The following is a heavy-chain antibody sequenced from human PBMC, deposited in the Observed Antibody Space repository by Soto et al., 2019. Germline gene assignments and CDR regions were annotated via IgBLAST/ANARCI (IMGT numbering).Heavy chain of an antibody. J-gene: IGHJ5*02. V-gene: IGHV1-69*10. CDR2: IVPILRRA. CDR1: GGAFSSYA. D-gene: IGHD2-15*01. CDR3: ARGVRAALGSVYKWFDR. Sequence: SVKVSCKTSGGAFSSYAISWVRQAPGQGLEWMGGIVPILRRADYAQKFQGRVTVTADEDASTAYMELTSLRSEETAVYYCARGVRAALGSVYKWFDRLGRGTL.